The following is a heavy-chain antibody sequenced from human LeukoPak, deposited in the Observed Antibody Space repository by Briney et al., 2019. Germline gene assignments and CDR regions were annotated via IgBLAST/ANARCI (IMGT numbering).Heavy chain of an antibody. D-gene: IGHD1-26*01. CDR2: INTDGSTT. V-gene: IGHV3-74*01. Sequence: GGSLRLSCAASGSTFSSQWMHWVRQAPGGGLVWVSRINTDGSTTTYADSVKGRFTISRDNAENTVFLQMNSLRVEDTAVYYCVRGVGSSDYWGQGTLVTVSS. CDR3: VRGVGSSDY. J-gene: IGHJ4*02. CDR1: GSTFSSQW.